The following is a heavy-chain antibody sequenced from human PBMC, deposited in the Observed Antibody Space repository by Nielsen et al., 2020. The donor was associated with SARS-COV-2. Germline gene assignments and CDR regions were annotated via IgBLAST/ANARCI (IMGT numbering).Heavy chain of an antibody. CDR3: ARSYSNTSEYCDTFLHV. D-gene: IGHD6-13*01. V-gene: IGHV2-70*11. CDR2: IDWDDDS. J-gene: IGHJ6*04. CDR1: GFSLSTSGMC. Sequence: SGPKMVKPTQTLTLTCTFSGFSLSTSGMCVSWIRKTHGQALEWLARIDWDDDSYYSPSLKTRLTVSKGTSKNQVVLTMTNMDPVDTSHDYSARSYSNTSEYCDTFLHVWGKGTTVTVSS.